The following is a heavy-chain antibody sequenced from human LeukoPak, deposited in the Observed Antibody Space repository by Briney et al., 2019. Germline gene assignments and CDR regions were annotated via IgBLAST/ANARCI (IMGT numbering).Heavy chain of an antibody. CDR3: AKEEVISGNHGVYFDY. CDR1: GFTFRSYG. Sequence: GGSLRLSCAASGFTFRSYGMHWVRQAPGKGLEWVAFIRYDGNSNYYADSVKGRFTISRDNSGSTLYLQMNSLRAEDTAVYYCAKEEVISGNHGVYFDYWGQGTLVTVSS. CDR2: IRYDGNSN. J-gene: IGHJ4*02. V-gene: IGHV3-30*02. D-gene: IGHD3-22*01.